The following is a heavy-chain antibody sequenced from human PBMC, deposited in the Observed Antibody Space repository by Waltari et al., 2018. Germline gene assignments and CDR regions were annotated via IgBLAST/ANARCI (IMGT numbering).Heavy chain of an antibody. CDR3: AKDYYYGSGSKPQGYYFDY. D-gene: IGHD3-10*01. J-gene: IGHJ4*02. CDR2: ISGSGGST. CDR1: GFTFSSYA. Sequence: EVQLLESGGGLVQPGGSLRLSCAASGFTFSSYAMSWVRQAPGKGLEWVSAISGSGGSTYYADPVKGRFTISRDNSKNTLYLQMNSLRAEDTAVYYCAKDYYYGSGSKPQGYYFDYWGQGTLVTVSS. V-gene: IGHV3-23*01.